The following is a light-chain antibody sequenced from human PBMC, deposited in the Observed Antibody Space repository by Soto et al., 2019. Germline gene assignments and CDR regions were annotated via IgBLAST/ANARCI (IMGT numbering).Light chain of an antibody. CDR3: QQYNNWPRAT. J-gene: IGKJ4*01. Sequence: EIVMTQSPATLSVSPGERATLSCRASQSVSSNLAWYQQQPGQAPRLLIYGASTRATGFPARFSGSGSGTEFNLTISSLQSEDFGVYYCQQYNNWPRATFGGGTKVDIK. CDR2: GAS. V-gene: IGKV3-15*01. CDR1: QSVSSN.